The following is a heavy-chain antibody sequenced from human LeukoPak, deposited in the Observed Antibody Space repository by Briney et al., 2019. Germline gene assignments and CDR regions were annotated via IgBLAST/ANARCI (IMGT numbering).Heavy chain of an antibody. CDR2: IYYSGST. CDR1: GGSISSYY. D-gene: IGHD3-22*01. Sequence: SEALSLTCTVSGGSISSYYWSWIRQPPGKGLEWIGYIYYSGSTNYNPSLKSRVTISVDTSKNQFSLKLSSVTAADTAVYYCARASYSYDINGWVPFDYWGQGTLVTVSS. V-gene: IGHV4-59*01. J-gene: IGHJ4*02. CDR3: ARASYSYDINGWVPFDY.